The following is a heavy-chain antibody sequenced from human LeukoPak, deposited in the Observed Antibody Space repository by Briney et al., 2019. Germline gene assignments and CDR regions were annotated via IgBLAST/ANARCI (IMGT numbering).Heavy chain of an antibody. V-gene: IGHV5-51*01. CDR2: IYPGDSET. J-gene: IGHJ6*03. D-gene: IGHD3/OR15-3a*01. CDR3: ARGGLYYYYYMDV. Sequence: GESLKISCKGSGYSFTSFWIGWVRQMPGKGLEWMGIIYPGDSETRYSPSFQGQVTISADKSISTAYLQWSSLKASDTAMYYCARGGLYYYYYMDVWGKGTTVTVSS. CDR1: GYSFTSFW.